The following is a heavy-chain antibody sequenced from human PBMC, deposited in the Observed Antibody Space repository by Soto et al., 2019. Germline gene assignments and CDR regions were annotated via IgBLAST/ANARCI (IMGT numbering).Heavy chain of an antibody. D-gene: IGHD2-2*01. CDR1: GFTFSSYG. CDR3: ARDGYETMDY. CDR2: MSYDGSNK. J-gene: IGHJ4*02. V-gene: IGHV3-30*03. Sequence: GGSLRLSCAASGFTFSSYGMHWVRQAPGKGLEWVAVMSYDGSNKYYADSVKGRFTISRDNSKNTLYLQMNSLRSDDTAVYYCARDGYETMDYWGQGTLVTVSS.